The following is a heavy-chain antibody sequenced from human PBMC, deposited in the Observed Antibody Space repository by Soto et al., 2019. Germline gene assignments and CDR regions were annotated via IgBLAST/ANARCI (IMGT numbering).Heavy chain of an antibody. Sequence: ASVKVSCKASGGTFSSYAISWVRQAPGQGLEWMGAIIPIFGTANYAQKFQCRVTITADESTSTAYMELSSLRSEDTAAYYCARRVGARNLGSFDIWGQRSMVTVSS. CDR3: ARRVGARNLGSFDI. J-gene: IGHJ3*02. CDR2: IIPIFGTA. D-gene: IGHD1-26*01. CDR1: GGTFSSYA. V-gene: IGHV1-69*13.